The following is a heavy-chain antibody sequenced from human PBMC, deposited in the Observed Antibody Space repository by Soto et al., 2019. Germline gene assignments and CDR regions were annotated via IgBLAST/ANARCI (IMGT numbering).Heavy chain of an antibody. CDR1: GGSISSYY. Sequence: SETLSLTCTVSGGSISSYYWSWIRQPPGKGLEWIGYIYYSGSTNYNPSLKSRVTISVDTSKNQFSLKLSSVTAADTAVYYCARARVGRIGDSSSSGSTFDYWGQGTLVTVSS. V-gene: IGHV4-59*01. CDR3: ARARVGRIGDSSSSGSTFDY. J-gene: IGHJ4*02. CDR2: IYYSGST. D-gene: IGHD6-6*01.